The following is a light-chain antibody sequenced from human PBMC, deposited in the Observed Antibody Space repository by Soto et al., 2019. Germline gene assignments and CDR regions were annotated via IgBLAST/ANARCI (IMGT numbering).Light chain of an antibody. CDR1: QSVSNNY. Sequence: EIVLTQSPGTLSLSPGERATLSCRASQSVSNNYLAWYQQKPGQAPRLLIYGASNRATGIQDRFSGSGSGTESTLTIRRLEPEDFAVYYCKQYGSSGTCGQGTKVDIK. CDR3: KQYGSSGT. J-gene: IGKJ1*01. V-gene: IGKV3-20*01. CDR2: GAS.